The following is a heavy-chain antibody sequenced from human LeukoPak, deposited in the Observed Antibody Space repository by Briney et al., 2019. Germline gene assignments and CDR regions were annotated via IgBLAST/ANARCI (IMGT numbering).Heavy chain of an antibody. CDR1: GFTFSSYW. D-gene: IGHD2-15*01. J-gene: IGHJ3*02. Sequence: GGSLRLSCAASGFTFSSYWISWVRQAPGKGLEWVANIKQDGSEKYYVDSVKGRFTISRDNAKNSLYLQMNSLRAEDTAVYYCASCYPDDAFDIWGQGTMVTVSS. V-gene: IGHV3-7*01. CDR2: IKQDGSEK. CDR3: ASCYPDDAFDI.